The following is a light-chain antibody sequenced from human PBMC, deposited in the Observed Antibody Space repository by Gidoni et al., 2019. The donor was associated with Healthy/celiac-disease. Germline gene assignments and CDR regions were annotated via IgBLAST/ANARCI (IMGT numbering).Light chain of an antibody. CDR1: TGAVTSGYY. Sequence: QTVVTQDPSLTVSPGGTVTLTCASSTGAVTSGYYPTWFQQKPGQAPRALIYSTSNKHPWTPTRVSGSLLGGKAALTLSGVQPEDEAEYYCLLYYGGAAGVFGGGTKLTVL. CDR3: LLYYGGAAGV. V-gene: IGLV7-43*01. CDR2: STS. J-gene: IGLJ3*02.